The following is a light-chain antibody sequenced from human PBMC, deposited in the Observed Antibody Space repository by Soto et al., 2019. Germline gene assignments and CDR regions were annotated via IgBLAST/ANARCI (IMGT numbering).Light chain of an antibody. V-gene: IGKV3-20*01. Sequence: EIVLTQSPGTLSLTPGERATLSCRASQSVSSTFLAWYQQKPGQAPKVLIYGASTRATGIPDRFSGSGSGTDFTLTISRVEPEDLAMYYCQQYERSRTFGQGTKVEMK. CDR2: GAS. J-gene: IGKJ1*01. CDR1: QSVSSTF. CDR3: QQYERSRT.